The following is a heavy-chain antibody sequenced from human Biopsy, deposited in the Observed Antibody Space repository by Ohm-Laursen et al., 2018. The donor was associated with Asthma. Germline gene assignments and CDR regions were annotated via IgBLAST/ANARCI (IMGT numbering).Heavy chain of an antibody. CDR1: GYTFTSYA. D-gene: IGHD3-9*01. CDR2: INVGNGNT. Sequence: GASVKVSCKASGYTFTSYAMHWVRQAPGQRLEWMGWINVGNGNTKYSQKFQGRVTITRDTSASTAYMDLSSLRSEDTAVYYCARTYYDFLTGQVNDAFAMWGQGTMVTVSS. V-gene: IGHV1-3*01. J-gene: IGHJ3*02. CDR3: ARTYYDFLTGQVNDAFAM.